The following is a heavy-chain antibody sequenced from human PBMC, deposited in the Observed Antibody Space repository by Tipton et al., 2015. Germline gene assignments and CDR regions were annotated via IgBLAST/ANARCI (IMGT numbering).Heavy chain of an antibody. D-gene: IGHD6-6*01. CDR3: AREERSIVALYGMDV. V-gene: IGHV4-59*01. CDR1: GGSITQYY. J-gene: IGHJ6*02. CDR2: INYRGDT. Sequence: TLSLTCTVSGGSITQYYRTWIRQTPGKGLEWIGYINYRGDTNYNPALKSRVTISADTSKNQFSLKLTSVTAADTAVYYCAREERSIVALYGMDVWGQGTTVTVSS.